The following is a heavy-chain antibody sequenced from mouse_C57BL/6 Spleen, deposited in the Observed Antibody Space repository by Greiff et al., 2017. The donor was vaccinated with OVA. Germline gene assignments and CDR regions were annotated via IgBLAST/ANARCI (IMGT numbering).Heavy chain of an antibody. J-gene: IGHJ3*01. Sequence: EVQLQQSGPELVKPGASVKISCKASGYTFTDYYMNWVKQSHGKSLEWIGDINPNNGGTSYNQKFKGKATLTVDKSSSTAYMELRSLTSEDSAVYYCAPYSNRGTWFAYWGQGTLVTVSA. CDR3: APYSNRGTWFAY. CDR2: INPNNGGT. CDR1: GYTFTDYY. D-gene: IGHD2-5*01. V-gene: IGHV1-26*01.